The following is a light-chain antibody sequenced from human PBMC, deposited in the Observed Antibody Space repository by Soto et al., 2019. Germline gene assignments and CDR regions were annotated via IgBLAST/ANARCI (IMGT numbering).Light chain of an antibody. Sequence: QSVLTQSPSASASLGASVKLTCTLSSGHSSYAIAWHQQQPEKGPRYLMKVNSDGSHSKGDGIPDRFSGSSSGAERYLTISSLQSGDEADYYCQTWGTGIRVFGGGTQLTVL. CDR1: SGHSSYA. CDR3: QTWGTGIRV. J-gene: IGLJ2*01. V-gene: IGLV4-69*01. CDR2: VNSDGSH.